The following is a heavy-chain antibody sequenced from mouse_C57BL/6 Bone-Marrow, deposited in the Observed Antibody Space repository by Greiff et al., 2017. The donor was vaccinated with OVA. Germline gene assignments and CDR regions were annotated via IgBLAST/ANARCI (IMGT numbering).Heavy chain of an antibody. V-gene: IGHV8-12*01. CDR3: ARRAHGSSRFYYAMDY. D-gene: IGHD1-1*01. J-gene: IGHJ4*01. CDR1: GFSLSTSGMG. CDR2: IYWDDDK. Sequence: QVTLKVSGPGILQSSQTLSLTCSFSGFSLSTSGMGVSWIRQPSGKGLEWLAHIYWDDDKRYNPSLKSRLTISTDTSRNQVLLKITSVDTADTATFYCARRAHGSSRFYYAMDYWGQGTSVTVSS.